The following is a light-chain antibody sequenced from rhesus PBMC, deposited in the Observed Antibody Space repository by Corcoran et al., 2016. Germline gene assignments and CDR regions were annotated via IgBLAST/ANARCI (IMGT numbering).Light chain of an antibody. CDR3: QHGYGTTLYS. J-gene: IGKJ2*01. V-gene: IGKV1-74*01. CDR2: KTA. CDR1: QDITNN. Sequence: DIQMTQSPSSLSASIGDRVTITCQASQDITNNLAWYQQQPGKVPNLLIYKTATLNSGVPARFSGSASGTDFTITISSLQSEDFASYYCQHGYGTTLYSFGQGTKVEIK.